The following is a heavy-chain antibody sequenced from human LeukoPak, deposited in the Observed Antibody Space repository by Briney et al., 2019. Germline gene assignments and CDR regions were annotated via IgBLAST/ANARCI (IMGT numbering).Heavy chain of an antibody. V-gene: IGHV3-23*01. CDR2: ISGSGGST. D-gene: IGHD3-10*02. Sequence: GGSLRLSCAASGFTFSSYAMSWVRQAPGKGLEWVSAISGSGGSTYYADSVKGRFTISRDNAKNSLYLQMNSLRAEDTAVYYCARVVRGVITSDYWGQGTLVTVSS. J-gene: IGHJ4*02. CDR3: ARVVRGVITSDY. CDR1: GFTFSSYA.